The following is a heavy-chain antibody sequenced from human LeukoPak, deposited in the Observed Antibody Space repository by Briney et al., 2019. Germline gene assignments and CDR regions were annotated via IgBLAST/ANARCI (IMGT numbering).Heavy chain of an antibody. CDR3: ARLFGYYDSSGYTEDYGMDV. V-gene: IGHV1-8*01. Sequence: ASVKVSCKASGYTFTSYDINWVRQATGQGLEWMGWMNPNSGNTGYAQKFQGRVTMTRNTSISTAYMELSSLRSEDTAVYYCARLFGYYDSSGYTEDYGMDVWGQGTTVIVSS. CDR2: MNPNSGNT. CDR1: GYTFTSYD. D-gene: IGHD3-22*01. J-gene: IGHJ6*02.